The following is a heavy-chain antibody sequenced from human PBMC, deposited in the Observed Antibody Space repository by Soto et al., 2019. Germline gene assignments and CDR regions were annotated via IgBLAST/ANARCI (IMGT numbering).Heavy chain of an antibody. Sequence: QVQLVESGGGLVKPGGSLRLSCAASGFTFSDYYMSWIRQAPGKGLEWVSYISSSGSTIYYADSVKGRFTISRDNAKNSLYLQMNSLRAEDTAVYYCARDRDIVASFFTAHANWFDPWGQGTLVTVSS. CDR3: ARDRDIVASFFTAHANWFDP. V-gene: IGHV3-11*01. J-gene: IGHJ5*02. D-gene: IGHD5-12*01. CDR1: GFTFSDYY. CDR2: ISSSGSTI.